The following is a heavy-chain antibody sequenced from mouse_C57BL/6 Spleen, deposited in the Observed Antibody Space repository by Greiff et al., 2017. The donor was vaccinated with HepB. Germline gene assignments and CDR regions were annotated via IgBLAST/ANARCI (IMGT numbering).Heavy chain of an antibody. CDR1: GYTFTSYW. V-gene: IGHV1-5*01. J-gene: IGHJ3*01. Sequence: VQLQQSGTVLARPGASVKMSCKTSGYTFTSYWMHWVKQRPGQGLEWIGAIYPGNSDTSYNQKFKGKAKLTAVTSASTAYMELSSLTNEDSAVYYCTRWELGPAWFAYWGQGTLVTVSA. D-gene: IGHD4-1*01. CDR3: TRWELGPAWFAY. CDR2: IYPGNSDT.